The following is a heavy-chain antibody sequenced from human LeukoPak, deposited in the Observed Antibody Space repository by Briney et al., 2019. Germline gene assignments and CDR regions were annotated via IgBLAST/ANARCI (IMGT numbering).Heavy chain of an antibody. D-gene: IGHD6-19*01. Sequence: GGSLRLSCAVSGFTFRSHDMSWVRQAPGKGLEWVSGISGSGGRTYYVDSVKGRFTISRDNSQNTLYLQINSLRAEDTAVYYCAKGGSGWGIIGYWGQGTLVTVSS. J-gene: IGHJ4*02. CDR3: AKGGSGWGIIGY. V-gene: IGHV3-23*01. CDR1: GFTFRSHD. CDR2: ISGSGGRT.